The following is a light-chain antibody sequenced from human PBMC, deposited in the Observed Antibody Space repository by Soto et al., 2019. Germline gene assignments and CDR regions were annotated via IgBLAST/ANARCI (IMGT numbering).Light chain of an antibody. CDR3: LQDYSYPLT. J-gene: IGKJ4*01. CDR2: AAY. Sequence: AIQMTQSPSSLSASVGDRVTITCRATQFLRTDLAWYQQKPGKAPKLMIFAAYSLQSGVPSRFSGSGSGTDFTLTISSLQPEDFATYYCLQDYSYPLTFGGGTKVEIK. V-gene: IGKV1-6*01. CDR1: QFLRTD.